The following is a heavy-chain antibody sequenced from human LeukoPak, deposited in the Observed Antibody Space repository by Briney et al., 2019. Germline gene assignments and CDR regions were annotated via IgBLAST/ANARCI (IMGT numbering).Heavy chain of an antibody. CDR2: IRSSGHNT. CDR3: AKYVCGGDCYDSFDC. V-gene: IGHV3-23*01. Sequence: GGSLRLSCAASGFTFSNYAMSWVRQAPGKGLEFVSGIRSSGHNTYYEDSVKGRFTISRDNSKNMLYLQMNSLRAEDTAVYYCAKYVCGGDCYDSFDCWGQGTLVTVSS. CDR1: GFTFSNYA. D-gene: IGHD2-21*02. J-gene: IGHJ4*02.